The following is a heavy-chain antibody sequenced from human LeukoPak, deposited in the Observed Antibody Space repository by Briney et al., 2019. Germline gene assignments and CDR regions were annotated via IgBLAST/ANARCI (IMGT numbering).Heavy chain of an antibody. J-gene: IGHJ4*02. Sequence: GASVKVSCKASGGTFSSYAISWVRQAPGQGLEWMGGIIPIFGTANYAQKFQGRVTITTDESTSTAYMELSSLRSEDTAVYYCARQGYDILTWYYFDYWGQGTLVTVSS. D-gene: IGHD3-9*01. CDR3: ARQGYDILTWYYFDY. CDR2: IIPIFGTA. V-gene: IGHV1-69*05. CDR1: GGTFSSYA.